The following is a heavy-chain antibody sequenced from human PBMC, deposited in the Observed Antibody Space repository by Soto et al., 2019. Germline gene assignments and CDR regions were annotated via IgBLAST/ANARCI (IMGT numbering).Heavy chain of an antibody. CDR1: GGSISSGGYY. J-gene: IGHJ2*01. D-gene: IGHD2-2*01. Sequence: QVQLQESGPGLVKPSQTLSLTCTVSGGSISSGGYYWSWIRQHPGKGLEWIGYIYYSGSTYYNPSRKSGVTISADTSKNQFSLTLSSVTAADTAVYYCARMRLPAAMEAYWYFDLWGRGTLVTVSS. CDR3: ARMRLPAAMEAYWYFDL. CDR2: IYYSGST. V-gene: IGHV4-31*03.